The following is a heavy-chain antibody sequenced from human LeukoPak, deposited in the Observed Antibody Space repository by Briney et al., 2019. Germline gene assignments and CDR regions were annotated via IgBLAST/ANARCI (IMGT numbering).Heavy chain of an antibody. V-gene: IGHV4-34*01. CDR2: INHSGST. CDR1: GGSFSGYY. D-gene: IGHD3-9*01. Sequence: PSETLSLTCAVYGGSFSGYYWSWIRQPPGKGLEWIGEINHSGSTNHNPSLKSRVTISVDTSKNQFSLKLSSVTAADTAVYYCARESPYYDILTGYYANWFDPWGQGTLVTVS. CDR3: ARESPYYDILTGYYANWFDP. J-gene: IGHJ5*02.